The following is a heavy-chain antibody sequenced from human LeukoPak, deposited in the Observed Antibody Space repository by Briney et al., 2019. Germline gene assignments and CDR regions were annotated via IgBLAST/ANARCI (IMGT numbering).Heavy chain of an antibody. CDR3: AKDACGPSSTSCYYDY. J-gene: IGHJ4*02. D-gene: IGHD2-2*01. CDR2: IRYDGSNK. CDR1: GFTFSSYW. Sequence: TGGSLRLSCAASGFTFSSYWMSWVRQAPGKGLEWVAFIRYDGSNKYYADSVKGRFTISRDNSKNTLYLQMNSLRAEDTAVYYCAKDACGPSSTSCYYDYWGQGTLVTVSS. V-gene: IGHV3-30*02.